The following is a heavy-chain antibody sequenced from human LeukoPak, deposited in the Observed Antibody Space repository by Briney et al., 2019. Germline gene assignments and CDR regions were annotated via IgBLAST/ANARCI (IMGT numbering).Heavy chain of an antibody. D-gene: IGHD4-17*01. Sequence: GRSLRLSCAASGFTFSSYAMHWVRQAPGKGLEWVAVISYDGSNKYYADSVKGRFTISRDNSKNTLYLQMNSLRAEDTAVYYCARSKRTVTLDDYWGQGTLVIVSS. J-gene: IGHJ4*02. V-gene: IGHV3-30-3*01. CDR2: ISYDGSNK. CDR3: ARSKRTVTLDDY. CDR1: GFTFSSYA.